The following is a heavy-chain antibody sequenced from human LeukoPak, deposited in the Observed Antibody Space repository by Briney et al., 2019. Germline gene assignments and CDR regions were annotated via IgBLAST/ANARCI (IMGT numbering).Heavy chain of an antibody. CDR2: IRYDGSNK. CDR3: ARDKSSIDC. CDR1: GFTFSNYE. J-gene: IGHJ4*02. V-gene: IGHV3-30*02. D-gene: IGHD3-10*01. Sequence: PGGSLRLSCAASGFTFSNYEMNWVRQAPGKGLEWVAFIRYDGSNKYYADSVKGRFTISRDNSKNTLYLQMNSLRAEDTAVYYCARDKSSIDCWGQGTLVTVSS.